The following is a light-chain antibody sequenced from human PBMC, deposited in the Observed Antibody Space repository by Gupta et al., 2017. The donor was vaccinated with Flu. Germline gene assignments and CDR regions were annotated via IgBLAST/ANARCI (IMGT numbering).Light chain of an antibody. CDR3: QQYEGSPLT. Sequence: ERATLSCRASQNIDRRSLAWYQQKPGQAPRLFIFGVSNRAAGISDRFSGSGSGTDFTLTISRLESEDFAVYVCQQYEGSPLTFGGGTKVEIK. CDR1: QNIDRRS. CDR2: GVS. V-gene: IGKV3-20*01. J-gene: IGKJ4*01.